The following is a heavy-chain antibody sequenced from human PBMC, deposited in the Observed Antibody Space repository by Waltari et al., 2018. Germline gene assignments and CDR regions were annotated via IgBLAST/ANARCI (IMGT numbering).Heavy chain of an antibody. D-gene: IGHD3-16*01. CDR3: AEAGLYVRDYYYDYSMGV. Sequence: EVQLLESGGGLVQPGGSLRLSCAASGFTFSSYAMSWVRRAPGKGVELGSSFSGSGAGISYADAWKGLFTIYRDNSKNTLDLQMISLRAEDTAVYYCAEAGLYVRDYYYDYSMGVWGQGTTVTVSS. CDR2: FSGSGAGI. CDR1: GFTFSSYA. V-gene: IGHV3-23*01. J-gene: IGHJ6*02.